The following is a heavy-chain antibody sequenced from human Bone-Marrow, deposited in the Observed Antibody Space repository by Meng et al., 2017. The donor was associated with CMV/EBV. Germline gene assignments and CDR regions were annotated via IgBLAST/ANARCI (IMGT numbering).Heavy chain of an antibody. CDR2: ISSSSSCI. J-gene: IGHJ4*02. Sequence: GESLKISCAASGFTFSSYSMNWVRQAPGKGLEWVSSISSSSSCIYYADSVKGRFTISRDNAKNSLYPQMNSLRAEDTAVYYCASGSQGSIFDYWGQGTLVTVSS. CDR3: ASGSQGSIFDY. CDR1: GFTFSSYS. V-gene: IGHV3-21*01. D-gene: IGHD1-26*01.